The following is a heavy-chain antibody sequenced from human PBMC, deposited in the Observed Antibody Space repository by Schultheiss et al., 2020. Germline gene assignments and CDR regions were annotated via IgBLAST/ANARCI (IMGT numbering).Heavy chain of an antibody. V-gene: IGHV1-2*04. J-gene: IGHJ4*02. CDR3: ARDGQWGATNSRYFDY. CDR2: INPNSGGT. D-gene: IGHD1-26*01. CDR1: GYTFTSYD. Sequence: ASVKVSCKASGYTFTSYDINWVRQAPGQGLEWMGWINPNSGGTNYAQKFQGWVTMTRDTSISTAYMELSRLRSEDTAVYYCARDGQWGATNSRYFDYWGQGTLVTVSS.